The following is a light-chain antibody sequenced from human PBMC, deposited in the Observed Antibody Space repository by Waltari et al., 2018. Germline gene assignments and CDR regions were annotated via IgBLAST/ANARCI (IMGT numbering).Light chain of an antibody. V-gene: IGLV2-23*01. CDR2: EAR. Sequence: QSALTKPASVSGSPGQAINISCPETNSDVHASNLSSWYQQYPGRPTRLMIAEARNRPSGVSNRFSASKSGNTASLTISGLQADDEADYYCCSYGGSYTGVFGGGTKVTVL. CDR1: NSDVHASNL. J-gene: IGLJ3*02. CDR3: CSYGGSYTGV.